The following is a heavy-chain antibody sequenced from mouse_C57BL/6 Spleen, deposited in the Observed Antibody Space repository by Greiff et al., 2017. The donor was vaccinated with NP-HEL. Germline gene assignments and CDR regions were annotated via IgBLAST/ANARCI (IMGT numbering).Heavy chain of an antibody. Sequence: VMLVESGPGLVQPSQSLSITCTVSGFSLTSYGVHWVRQSPGKGLEWLGVIWSGGSTDYNAAFISRLSISKDNSKSQCFFKMNSLQADDTAIYYCARGLYGNPRFYYFDYWGQGTTLTVSS. CDR1: GFSLTSYG. V-gene: IGHV2-2*01. J-gene: IGHJ2*01. D-gene: IGHD2-1*01. CDR2: IWSGGST. CDR3: ARGLYGNPRFYYFDY.